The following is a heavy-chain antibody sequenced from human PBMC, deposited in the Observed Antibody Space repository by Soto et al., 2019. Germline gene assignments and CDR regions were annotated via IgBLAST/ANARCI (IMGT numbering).Heavy chain of an antibody. CDR1: GYTFSSYA. V-gene: IGHV1-69*13. J-gene: IGHJ3*02. CDR2: VIPIFGTA. D-gene: IGHD6-19*01. Sequence: SVKVSCKASGYTFSSYAISWVRQAPGQGLEWMGGVIPIFGTANYAQKFQGRVTITADESTSTAYMELSSLRSEDTAVYYCARDKSSSGWYYLFDIWGQGTMVTVSS. CDR3: ARDKSSSGWYYLFDI.